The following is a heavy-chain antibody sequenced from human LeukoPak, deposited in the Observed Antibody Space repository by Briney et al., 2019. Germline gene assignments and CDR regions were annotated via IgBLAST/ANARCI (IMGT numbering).Heavy chain of an antibody. CDR3: AKEGDEFRGYLDV. CDR2: IHNDGTMG. D-gene: IGHD5-12*01. J-gene: IGHJ6*04. CDR1: GFTFSRLG. Sequence: GGSLRLSCATSGFTFSRLGMQWVRQAPGKGLEWVAVIHNDGTMGQYADSVKGRFTISKDFSRNTLHLQIHSLRDDDTAVYYCAKEGDEFRGYLDVWGKGTTVIVSP. V-gene: IGHV3-30*02.